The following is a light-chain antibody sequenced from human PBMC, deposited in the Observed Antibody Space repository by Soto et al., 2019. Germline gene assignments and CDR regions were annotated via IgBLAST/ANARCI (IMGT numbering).Light chain of an antibody. J-gene: IGKJ4*01. V-gene: IGKV1-27*01. CDR2: ATS. Sequence: DVQMTQSPSSLSAFVGDRVTITCRASQGIAPYLDWFQQKPGEVPKLLIYATSTLQSGVASRFSGSGSGTDLTLTINNLQPEDVGTYYFQKYSNAPHTVGGGNKVDIK. CDR1: QGIAPY. CDR3: QKYSNAPHT.